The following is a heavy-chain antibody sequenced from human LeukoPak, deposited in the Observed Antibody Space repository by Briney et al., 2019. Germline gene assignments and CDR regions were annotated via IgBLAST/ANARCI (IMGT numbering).Heavy chain of an antibody. V-gene: IGHV3-48*02. D-gene: IGHD5-12*01. J-gene: IGHJ5*02. CDR3: AREKSRGYDYANWFDP. CDR2: ISSSSSTI. Sequence: GSLRLSCAASGFAFSSYSMNWVRQAPGKGLEWVSYISSSSSTINYADSVKGRFTISRDNAKNSLYLQMNSLRDEDTAVYYCAREKSRGYDYANWFDPWGQGTLVTVFS. CDR1: GFAFSSYS.